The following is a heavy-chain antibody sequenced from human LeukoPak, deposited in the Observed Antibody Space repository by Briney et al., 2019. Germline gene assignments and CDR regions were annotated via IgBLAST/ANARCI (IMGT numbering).Heavy chain of an antibody. CDR1: GFTFSSYS. D-gene: IGHD2-15*01. CDR3: ARALLAYCSGGSCYSLRSADY. Sequence: GGSLRLSCAASGFTFSSYSMNWVRQAPGKGLEWVSYISSSSSTIYYADSVKGRFTISRDNAKNSLYLQMNSLGAEDTAVYYCARALLAYCSGGSCYSLRSADYWGQGTLVTVSS. CDR2: ISSSSSTI. V-gene: IGHV3-48*04. J-gene: IGHJ4*02.